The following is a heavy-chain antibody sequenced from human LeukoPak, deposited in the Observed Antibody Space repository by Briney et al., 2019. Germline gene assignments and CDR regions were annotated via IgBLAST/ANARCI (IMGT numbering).Heavy chain of an antibody. CDR2: ISSSSSYI. J-gene: IGHJ4*02. D-gene: IGHD3-3*01. Sequence: GGSLRLSCAASGFTLSSYSMNWVRQAPGKGLEWVSSISSSSSYIYYANSVKGRFTIPRDNAKNSLYLQMNSLRAEDTAVYYCARDRYDFWSGLDYWGQGTLVTVSS. V-gene: IGHV3-21*01. CDR1: GFTLSSYS. CDR3: ARDRYDFWSGLDY.